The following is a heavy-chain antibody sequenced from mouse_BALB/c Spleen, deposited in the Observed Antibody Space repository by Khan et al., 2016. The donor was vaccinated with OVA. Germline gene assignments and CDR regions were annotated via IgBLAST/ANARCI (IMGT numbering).Heavy chain of an antibody. J-gene: IGHJ2*01. D-gene: IGHD1-3*01. Sequence: VQLQESGPGLVAPSQSLSITCTVSGFSLTSYGVHWVRQPPGKGLEWLGVIWAGGSSNYNSALMSRLSISKDNSKSQVFLKLNSLQTDDTAMYCCARVEDIWGQGTTLTVSS. CDR1: GFSLTSYG. CDR2: IWAGGSS. V-gene: IGHV2-9*02. CDR3: ARVEDI.